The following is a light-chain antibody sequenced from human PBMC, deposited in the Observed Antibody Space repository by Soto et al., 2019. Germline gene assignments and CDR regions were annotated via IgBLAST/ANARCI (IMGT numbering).Light chain of an antibody. CDR1: SSDVGAYNF. CDR3: TSYTTTNTPYV. Sequence: QSVLTQPASVSGSPGQSITISCSGTSSDVGAYNFVSWYQVHPGRAPKLIISEVTVRPSGVSHRFSGSKSGNLASLTISGLQAEDEADYYCTSYTTTNTPYVFGSGTKVTVL. V-gene: IGLV2-14*01. CDR2: EVT. J-gene: IGLJ1*01.